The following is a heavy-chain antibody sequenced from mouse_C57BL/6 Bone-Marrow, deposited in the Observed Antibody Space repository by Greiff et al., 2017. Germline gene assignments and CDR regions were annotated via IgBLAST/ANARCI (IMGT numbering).Heavy chain of an antibody. D-gene: IGHD1-1*01. Sequence: VQLQQSGPELVKPGASVKISCKASGYTFTYYYMNWVKQSHGKSLEWIGDINPNNGGTSYNQKFKGKATLTVDKSSSTAYMELRSLTSEDSAVYYCAREATVVATDDYWGQGTTLTVSS. CDR2: INPNNGGT. CDR3: AREATVVATDDY. V-gene: IGHV1-26*01. J-gene: IGHJ2*01. CDR1: GYTFTYYY.